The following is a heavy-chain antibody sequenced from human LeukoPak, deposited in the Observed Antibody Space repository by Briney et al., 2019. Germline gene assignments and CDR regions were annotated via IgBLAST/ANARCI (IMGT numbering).Heavy chain of an antibody. CDR1: GFTFSSYS. V-gene: IGHV3-48*04. CDR3: ARDGSGSYYDPPTYYFDY. J-gene: IGHJ4*02. CDR2: ISSSSSTI. D-gene: IGHD3-10*01. Sequence: PGGSLRLSCAASGFTFSSYSMNWVRQAPGKGLEWVSYISSSSSTIYYADSVKGRFTISRDNAKNLLYLQMNSLRAEDTAVYYCARDGSGSYYDPPTYYFDYWGQGTLVTVSS.